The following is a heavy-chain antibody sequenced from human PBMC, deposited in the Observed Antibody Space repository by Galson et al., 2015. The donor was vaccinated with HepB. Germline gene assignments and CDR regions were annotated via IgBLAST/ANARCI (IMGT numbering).Heavy chain of an antibody. Sequence: SVKVSCKASGYTFTSNGISWVRQTPRQGLEWLGWISAHGGNTKYAQKYQGRITLTRDTSTSTAYVELRSLRSDDTAVYYCARDLDYRFDYWGQGTLVTVSS. CDR3: ARDLDYRFDY. J-gene: IGHJ4*02. V-gene: IGHV1-18*01. CDR2: ISAHGGNT. CDR1: GYTFTSNG. D-gene: IGHD4/OR15-4a*01.